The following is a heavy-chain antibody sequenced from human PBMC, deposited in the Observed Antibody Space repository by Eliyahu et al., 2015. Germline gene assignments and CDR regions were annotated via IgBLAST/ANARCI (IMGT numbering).Heavy chain of an antibody. CDR2: IYWDDDK. J-gene: IGHJ3*01. CDR3: AHDVVAAPVRGAFDF. V-gene: IGHV2-5*02. Sequence: QITLKESGPTRVKPTQTLTLTCXXAGFSRSXSXVGVGWIRQPPGXALEWLALIYWDDDKYYSASLKSRLTITKDTSKKQVVLTMTNMGPVDTATYYCAHDVVAAPVRGAFDFWGQGTMVTVSS. D-gene: IGHD6-6*01. CDR1: GFSRSXSXVG.